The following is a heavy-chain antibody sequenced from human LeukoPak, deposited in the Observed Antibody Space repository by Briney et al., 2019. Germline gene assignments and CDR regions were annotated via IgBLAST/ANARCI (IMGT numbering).Heavy chain of an antibody. D-gene: IGHD4-17*01. J-gene: IGHJ1*01. CDR1: GGSISSATW. CDR3: ARNPGSDYPDW. V-gene: IGHV4-4*02. Sequence: SETLSLTCAVSGGSISSATWWSWVRQPPGKGLEWIGEIYHSGSTNYNPSLRSRATISVDTSKNQFSLKLTSVTAADTAVYYCARNPGSDYPDWWGQGTLVTVSS. CDR2: IYHSGST.